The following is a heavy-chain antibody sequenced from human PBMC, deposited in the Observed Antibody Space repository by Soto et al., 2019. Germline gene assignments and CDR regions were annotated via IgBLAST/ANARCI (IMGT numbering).Heavy chain of an antibody. J-gene: IGHJ4*02. D-gene: IGHD3-10*01. Sequence: QVQLQESGPGLVKPSQTLSLTCTVSGGSISSGDYYWSWIRQPPGKGLEWIGYIYYSGSTYYNPSTKSRVTLSVDTSKTHFSLKLSSVTAADTAGYYCASRKSSPYFDYWGQGTLVTVSS. V-gene: IGHV4-30-4*01. CDR1: GGSISSGDYY. CDR3: ASRKSSPYFDY. CDR2: IYYSGST.